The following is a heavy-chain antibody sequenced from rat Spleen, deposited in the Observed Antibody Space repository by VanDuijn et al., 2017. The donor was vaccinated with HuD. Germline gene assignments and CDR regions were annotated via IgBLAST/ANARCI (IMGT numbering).Heavy chain of an antibody. CDR1: GFTFNRYW. CDR2: ISTGGGST. CDR3: ASHYYSSLGFDY. D-gene: IGHD1-2*01. J-gene: IGHJ2*01. V-gene: IGHV5-58*01. Sequence: EVRLVETGGGLVQPGRSLKLSCVASGFTFNRYWMYWVRQAPGKGLEWVSSISTGGGSTYHRDSVKGRFTVSRDNAKSTLYLQMDSLRSEDTATYYCASHYYSSLGFDYWGQGVMVTVSS.